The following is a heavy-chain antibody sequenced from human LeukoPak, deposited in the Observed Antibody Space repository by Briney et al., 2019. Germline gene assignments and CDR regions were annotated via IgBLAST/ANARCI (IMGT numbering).Heavy chain of an antibody. V-gene: IGHV3-11*01. CDR3: ATRGPDSSGFYRFDH. J-gene: IGHJ4*02. D-gene: IGHD3-22*01. Sequence: GGSLRLSCAASGFTFSDYCMSWIRQAPGKGLEWVSFISSSGSTMYYADSVKGRFTISRDNAKNSLYLQMNSLRAEDTAVYYCATRGPDSSGFYRFDHWGQGTLVTVSS. CDR2: ISSSGSTM. CDR1: GFTFSDYC.